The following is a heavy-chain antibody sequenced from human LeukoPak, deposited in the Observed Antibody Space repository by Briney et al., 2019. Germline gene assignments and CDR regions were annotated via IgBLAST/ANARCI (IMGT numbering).Heavy chain of an antibody. V-gene: IGHV1-69*01. J-gene: IGHJ5*02. CDR3: ARGRSITISSFDP. D-gene: IGHD3-3*01. Sequence: ASVKVSCKASGGTFSSYAISWVRQAPGQGLEWMGGIIPIFGTANYAQKFQGRVTITADESTSTADMELSSLRSEDTAVYYCARGRSITISSFDPWGQGTLVTVSS. CDR1: GGTFSSYA. CDR2: IIPIFGTA.